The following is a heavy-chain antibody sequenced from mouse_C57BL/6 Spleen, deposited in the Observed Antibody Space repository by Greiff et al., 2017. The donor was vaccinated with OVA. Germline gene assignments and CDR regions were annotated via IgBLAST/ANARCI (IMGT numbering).Heavy chain of an antibody. V-gene: IGHV1-64*01. D-gene: IGHD2-1*01. J-gene: IGHJ3*01. Sequence: QVQLQQPGAELVKPGASVKLSCKASGYTFTSYWMHWVKQRPGQGLEWIGMIHPNSGSTNYNEKFKSKATLTVDKSSSTAYMQLSSLTSEDSAVDYGARYGDGNPAWFAYWGQGTLVTVSA. CDR2: IHPNSGST. CDR1: GYTFTSYW. CDR3: ARYGDGNPAWFAY.